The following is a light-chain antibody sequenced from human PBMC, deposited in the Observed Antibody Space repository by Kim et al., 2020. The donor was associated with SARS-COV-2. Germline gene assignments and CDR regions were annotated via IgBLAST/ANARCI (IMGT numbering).Light chain of an antibody. CDR3: CSYAGKLSAV. V-gene: IGLV2-11*01. CDR1: SSDVGGYDY. CDR2: DVN. J-gene: IGLJ2*01. Sequence: QSALTQPRSVSGSPGQSVTIFCTGTSSDVGGYDYVSWYQQHPGKVPKLMIYDVNRRPSGVPDRFSGSKSGNTASLTISGLQPDDEADDYCCSYAGKLSAVVGGGTQVTVL.